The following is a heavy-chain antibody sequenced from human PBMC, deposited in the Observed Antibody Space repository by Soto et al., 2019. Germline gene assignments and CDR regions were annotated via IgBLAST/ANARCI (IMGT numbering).Heavy chain of an antibody. CDR1: GFTFSSYG. D-gene: IGHD5-12*01. V-gene: IGHV3-33*01. CDR2: IWYDEGTE. CDR3: ARGWIMAIGPAF. J-gene: IGHJ4*02. Sequence: QVQLVESGGGVVQPGRSLRLSCVASGFTFSSYGMHRVRQAPCKGLEWVALIWYDEGTEYYADSVKGRFTISRDNSKKTLYLQMNSLRVEDTAVYYCARGWIMAIGPAFWGRVTLVTVSS.